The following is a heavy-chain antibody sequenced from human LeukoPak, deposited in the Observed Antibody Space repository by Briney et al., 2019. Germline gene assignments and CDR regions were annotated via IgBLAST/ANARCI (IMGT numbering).Heavy chain of an antibody. J-gene: IGHJ4*02. CDR1: GGSISSYY. Sequence: PSETLSLTCTVSGGSISSYYWSWIRQPPGKGLEWIGYIYYSGSTNYNPSLKSRVTISVDTSKNQFSLKLSSVTAADTAVYYCARGLDAGDFDYWGQGTLVTVSS. D-gene: IGHD1-14*01. CDR2: IYYSGST. CDR3: ARGLDAGDFDY. V-gene: IGHV4-59*08.